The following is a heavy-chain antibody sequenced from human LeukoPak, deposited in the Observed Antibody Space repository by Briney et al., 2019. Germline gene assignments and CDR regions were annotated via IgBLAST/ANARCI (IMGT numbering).Heavy chain of an antibody. CDR1: GGSITSSSYY. Sequence: SETLSLTCTVSGGSITSSSYYWGWIRQPPGKGLEWIGSIYYSGSTYYNPSLKSRVTISVDTSKNQFSLKLSSVTAADTAVYYCARQDGGNFESNYWGQGTLVTVSS. CDR2: IYYSGST. J-gene: IGHJ4*02. V-gene: IGHV4-39*01. D-gene: IGHD4-23*01. CDR3: ARQDGGNFESNY.